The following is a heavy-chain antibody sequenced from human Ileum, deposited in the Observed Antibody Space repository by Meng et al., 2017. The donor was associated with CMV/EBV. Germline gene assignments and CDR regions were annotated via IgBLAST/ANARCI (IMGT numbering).Heavy chain of an antibody. Sequence: ASVKVSCKASGYTFTSYDINWVRQATGQGLEWMGRMNPNSGNTGYAQKFQGRVTMTRNTSISTAYMELSSLRSEDTAVYYCARGLVKYCSSTSCSGGRKYWGQGTLVTVSS. CDR2: MNPNSGNT. D-gene: IGHD2-2*01. V-gene: IGHV1-8*01. CDR1: GYTFTSYD. J-gene: IGHJ4*02. CDR3: ARGLVKYCSSTSCSGGRKY.